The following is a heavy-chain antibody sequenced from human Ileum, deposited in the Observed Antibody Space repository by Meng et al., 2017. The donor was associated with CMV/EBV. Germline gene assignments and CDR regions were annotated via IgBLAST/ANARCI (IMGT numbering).Heavy chain of an antibody. V-gene: IGHV2-5*02. J-gene: IGHJ4*02. CDR3: AHTYCGGGSCYGFNY. D-gene: IGHD2-15*01. Sequence: FSLSTSGVGVGWIRPPPGKALEWLALIYWDDDKRYSPSLHSRLTITKDTSKNQVVLTMTNMDPVDTATYYCAHTYCGGGSCYGFNYWGQGTLVTVSS. CDR1: FSLSTSGVG. CDR2: IYWDDDK.